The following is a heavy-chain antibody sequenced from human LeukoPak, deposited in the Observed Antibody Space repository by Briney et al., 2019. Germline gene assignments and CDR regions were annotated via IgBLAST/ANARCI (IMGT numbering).Heavy chain of an antibody. CDR3: AKDLSSGYYDAFDI. CDR1: GFTFSSYV. Sequence: GGSLRLSCAASGFTFSSYVMSWVRQAPGKGLEWVSASSGSGSITYYADSVKGRFSISRDNSNNTLYLQMNSLRAEDTAVYYCAKDLSSGYYDAFDIWGQGTMVTVSS. V-gene: IGHV3-23*01. D-gene: IGHD3-22*01. CDR2: SSGSGSIT. J-gene: IGHJ3*02.